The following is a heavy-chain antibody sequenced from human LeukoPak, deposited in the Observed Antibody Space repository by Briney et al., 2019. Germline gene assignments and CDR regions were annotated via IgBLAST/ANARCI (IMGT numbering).Heavy chain of an antibody. D-gene: IGHD6-13*01. CDR3: ARGKKNTYSNSQYYFDY. J-gene: IGHJ4*02. V-gene: IGHV4-34*01. Sequence: PSETLSLTCAVYGGSFSGYYWSWIRQPPGKGLEWIGEINHSGSTNYNPSLKSRVTISVDTSKNQFSLKLSSVTAADTAVYYCARGKKNTYSNSQYYFDYWGQGTLVTVSS. CDR2: INHSGST. CDR1: GGSFSGYY.